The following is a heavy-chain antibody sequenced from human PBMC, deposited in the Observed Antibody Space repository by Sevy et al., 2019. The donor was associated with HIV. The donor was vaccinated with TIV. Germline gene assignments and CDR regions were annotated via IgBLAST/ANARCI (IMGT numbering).Heavy chain of an antibody. CDR1: GYTFTGYY. V-gene: IGHV1-2*02. CDR3: AREDVTYYDILTGYYYGMDV. CDR2: INPNSGGT. J-gene: IGHJ6*02. Sequence: ASVKVSCKASGYTFTGYYMHWVRQAPGQGLEWMGWINPNSGGTNYAQKFQGRVTMTRDTSISTAYMELSRLRSDDTAVYYFAREDVTYYDILTGYYYGMDVWGQGTTVTVSS. D-gene: IGHD3-9*01.